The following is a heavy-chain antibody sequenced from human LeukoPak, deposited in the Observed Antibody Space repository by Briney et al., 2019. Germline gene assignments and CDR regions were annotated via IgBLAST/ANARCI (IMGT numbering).Heavy chain of an antibody. J-gene: IGHJ4*02. D-gene: IGHD4-17*01. V-gene: IGHV1-46*01. Sequence: GASVKVSCKASGYTFTSYYMHWVRQAPGQGLEWMGIIHPSGGSTSYAQKFQGRVTMTRDTSTSTVYMELSSLRSEDTAVDYCARAHLHYGDSIHDLDYWGQGTLVTVSS. CDR1: GYTFTSYY. CDR3: ARAHLHYGDSIHDLDY. CDR2: IHPSGGST.